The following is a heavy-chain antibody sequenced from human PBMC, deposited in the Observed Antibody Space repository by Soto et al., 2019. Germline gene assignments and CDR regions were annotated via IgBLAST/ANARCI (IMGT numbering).Heavy chain of an antibody. CDR2: IRDRTNGYAT. J-gene: IGHJ3*02. Sequence: EVQLVESGGGLVQPGGSLRLSCAASGFSISGSGIHWVRQASGKGLEWVARIRDRTNGYATGFAASVQGRFSIYRDDSKNTAILQMNSLNADDTAVDYCTRVDEPGDSAFDNWGQGTMVTVSS. CDR1: GFSISGSG. V-gene: IGHV3-73*01. CDR3: TRVDEPGDSAFDN. D-gene: IGHD3-22*01.